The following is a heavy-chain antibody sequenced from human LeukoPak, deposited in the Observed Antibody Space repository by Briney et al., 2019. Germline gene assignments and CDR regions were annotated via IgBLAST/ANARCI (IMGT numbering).Heavy chain of an antibody. D-gene: IGHD1-1*01. Sequence: VRSLRLSCAASGFTFSSYGMHWVRQAPGKGLEWVAVIWYDGSNKYYADSVKGRFTISRDNSKNTLYLQMDSLRAEDTAVYYCATDSPETAAFDYWGQGTLVTVSS. J-gene: IGHJ4*02. V-gene: IGHV3-33*01. CDR3: ATDSPETAAFDY. CDR2: IWYDGSNK. CDR1: GFTFSSYG.